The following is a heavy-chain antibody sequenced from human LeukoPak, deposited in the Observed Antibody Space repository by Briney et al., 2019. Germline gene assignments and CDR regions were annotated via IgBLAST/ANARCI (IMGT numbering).Heavy chain of an antibody. Sequence: SETLSLTCTVSGGSISSYYWSWIRQPPGKGLEWIGYIYYSGSTNYNPSPKSRVTISVDTSKNQFSLKLSSVTAADTAVYYCTRGGGWLIDFWGRGTLVTVSS. CDR2: IYYSGST. J-gene: IGHJ4*02. D-gene: IGHD5-24*01. V-gene: IGHV4-59*01. CDR3: TRGGGWLIDF. CDR1: GGSISSYY.